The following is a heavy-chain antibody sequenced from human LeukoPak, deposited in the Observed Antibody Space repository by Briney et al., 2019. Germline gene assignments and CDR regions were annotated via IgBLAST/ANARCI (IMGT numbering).Heavy chain of an antibody. CDR2: IYNSGST. CDR1: GDSIGIYY. D-gene: IGHD2-2*01. CDR3: ARWGKYHLLRCISAFDI. J-gene: IGHJ3*02. V-gene: IGHV4-59*01. Sequence: PSETLSLTCTVSGDSIGIYYWSWIRQPPWNGLEWIGFIYNSGSTNYNPSLKSRVTISVDTSKNQFSLRLSSVTAADTAVYYCARWGKYHLLRCISAFDIWGRGAMVTVSS.